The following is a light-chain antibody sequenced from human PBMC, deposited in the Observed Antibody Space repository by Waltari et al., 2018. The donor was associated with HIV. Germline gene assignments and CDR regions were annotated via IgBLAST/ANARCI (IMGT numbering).Light chain of an antibody. CDR3: QQCSDWPLS. V-gene: IGKV3-11*01. CDR2: DAS. CDR1: QRVTNY. J-gene: IGKJ4*01. Sequence: EIVLIQSPAILSLYPGERATLSCRASQRVTNYLAWYKQKPGQAPRFLIYDASIRATGIPDRFSGSGSGTDFNLTISSLGPEDFAVYYCQQCSDWPLSFGGGSRVEIK.